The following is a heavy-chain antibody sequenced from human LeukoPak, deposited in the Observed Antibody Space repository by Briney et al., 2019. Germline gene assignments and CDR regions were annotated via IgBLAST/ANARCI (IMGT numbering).Heavy chain of an antibody. D-gene: IGHD1-26*01. CDR3: AKDPIFSGSYGVFDS. V-gene: IGHV3-23*01. CDR2: IIDSGNSI. J-gene: IGHJ4*02. Sequence: AGGFLRLSCAASGFTFSSCAMSWVRQAPGKGLEWVSTIIDSGNSIYYADSVEGRFTISRDNSKDTLYLQMDSLRAGDTAVYYCAKDPIFSGSYGVFDSWGQGTLVTVSS. CDR1: GFTFSSCA.